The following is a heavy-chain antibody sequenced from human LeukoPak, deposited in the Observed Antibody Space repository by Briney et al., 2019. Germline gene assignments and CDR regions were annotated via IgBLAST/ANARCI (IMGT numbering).Heavy chain of an antibody. J-gene: IGHJ6*02. V-gene: IGHV3-74*01. Sequence: PGGSLRLSCAAPGFTFSTYWMHWVRQAPGKGLVWVSRINGDGSSSTYADSVKGRLTISRDNAKNTLYLQMNSLRTEDTAVYYCTRNPGMDVWGQGTTVTVSS. CDR2: INGDGSSS. CDR3: TRNPGMDV. CDR1: GFTFSTYW.